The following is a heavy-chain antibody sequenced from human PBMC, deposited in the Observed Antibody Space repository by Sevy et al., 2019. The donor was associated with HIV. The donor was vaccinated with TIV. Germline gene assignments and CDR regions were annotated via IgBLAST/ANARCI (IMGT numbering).Heavy chain of an antibody. V-gene: IGHV3-23*01. Sequence: QALGSLRLSCAASGFTFSKYSMSWVRQPPGKGLEWVSTLSFGCGEINYADSVKGRFTISRDNSKSSVYLQMNNLRPEDTAVYYCAREGCTKPHDYWGQGTLVTVSS. J-gene: IGHJ4*02. D-gene: IGHD2-8*01. CDR2: LSFGCGEI. CDR1: GFTFSKYS. CDR3: AREGCTKPHDY.